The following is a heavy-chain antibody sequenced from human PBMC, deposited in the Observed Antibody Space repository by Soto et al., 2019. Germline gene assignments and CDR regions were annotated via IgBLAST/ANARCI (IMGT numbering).Heavy chain of an antibody. D-gene: IGHD3-16*01. J-gene: IGHJ4*02. Sequence: GGSLRLACAASGFSFSTHAMSWVRQAPGKGLEWVSSISSGGTTTFYAASVEGRFTISRDKSKNTLYLQMNSLRADDTAVYFCAKEGGSIGGWFGRKFDSWGQGTQVTVSS. CDR3: AKEGGSIGGWFGRKFDS. V-gene: IGHV3-23*01. CDR2: ISSGGTTT. CDR1: GFSFSTHA.